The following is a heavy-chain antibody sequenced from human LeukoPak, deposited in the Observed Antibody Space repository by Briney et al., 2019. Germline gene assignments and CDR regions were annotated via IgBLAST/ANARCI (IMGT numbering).Heavy chain of an antibody. CDR2: INPKSGDT. V-gene: IGHV1-2*06. CDR1: GYIFTDYR. J-gene: IGHJ5*02. Sequence: ASVKVSCKASGYIFTDYRLHWVRQAPGQGLKWMGRINPKSGDTNYAQKFQGRVTMTSDTSITTAYMELRRLKSDDTAFYFCATEDSRSGSYYDPWGQGTLVTVSS. CDR3: ATEDSRSGSYYDP. D-gene: IGHD1-26*01.